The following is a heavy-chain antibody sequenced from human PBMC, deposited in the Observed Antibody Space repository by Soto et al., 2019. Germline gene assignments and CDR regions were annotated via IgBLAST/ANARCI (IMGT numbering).Heavy chain of an antibody. J-gene: IGHJ6*02. CDR1: GYRLTSYW. D-gene: IGHD3-10*01. V-gene: IGHV5-10-1*01. Sequence: PGESLKISCNVSGYRLTSYWISWVRQMPGKGLEWMGRIDPSDSYTNYSPSFQGHVTISGDKSISTVYLQWSSLKASDTAMYYCARHGVRYYYSDMDVWGPGTTVPVSS. CDR3: ARHGVRYYYSDMDV. CDR2: IDPSDSYT.